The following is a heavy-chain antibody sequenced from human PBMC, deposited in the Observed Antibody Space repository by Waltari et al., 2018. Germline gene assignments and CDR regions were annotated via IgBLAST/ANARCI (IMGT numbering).Heavy chain of an antibody. Sequence: EVQLVESGGGLVQPGRSLRLSCAASGFTFDDYAMHWVRQAPGKGLEWVSGISWNSGSIGYADSVKGRFTISRYNAKNSLYLQMNSLRAEDTAVYYCAKDRKSGSYRSDFDIWGQGTMVTVSS. J-gene: IGHJ3*02. CDR1: GFTFDDYA. V-gene: IGHV3-9*01. D-gene: IGHD1-26*01. CDR2: ISWNSGSI. CDR3: AKDRKSGSYRSDFDI.